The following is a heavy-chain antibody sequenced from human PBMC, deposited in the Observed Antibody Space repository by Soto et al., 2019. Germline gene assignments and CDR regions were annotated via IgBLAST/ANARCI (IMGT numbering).Heavy chain of an antibody. CDR2: VSGRSATT. Sequence: LRLSCAASGFTFNNFAMSWVRQAPGMGLEWVSTVSGRSATTYSADSVKGRFTISRDNSKNTLLLQMNSLRAEDTAVYFCAKGYSDSPKNSFDSWGQGALVTVSS. V-gene: IGHV3-23*01. CDR1: GFTFNNFA. D-gene: IGHD5-12*01. J-gene: IGHJ4*02. CDR3: AKGYSDSPKNSFDS.